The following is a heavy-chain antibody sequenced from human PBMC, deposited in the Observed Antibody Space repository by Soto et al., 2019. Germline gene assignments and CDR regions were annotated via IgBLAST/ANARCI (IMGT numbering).Heavy chain of an antibody. V-gene: IGHV3-23*01. CDR3: AKGGGSSSLYYYGMDV. D-gene: IGHD6-6*01. J-gene: IGHJ6*02. Sequence: PGGSLRLSCADSGLTFSSYAMIWVRQAPGKGLEWVSAISGSGGSTYYADSVKGRFTISRDNSKNTLYLQMNSLRAEDTAVYYCAKGGGSSSLYYYGMDVWGQGTTVTVSS. CDR1: GLTFSSYA. CDR2: ISGSGGST.